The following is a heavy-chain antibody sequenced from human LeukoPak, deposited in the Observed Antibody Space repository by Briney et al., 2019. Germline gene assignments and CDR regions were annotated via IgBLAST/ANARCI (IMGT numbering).Heavy chain of an antibody. D-gene: IGHD1-26*01. Sequence: SETLSLTCTVSGGSISSYYWSWIRQPPGKGLQWIGYIYYSGSTNYNPSLKSRVTISVDTSKNQFSLKLSSVTAADTAVYYCARGSRIVGATSQPHHFDYWGQGTLVTVSS. CDR1: GGSISSYY. CDR2: IYYSGST. J-gene: IGHJ4*02. V-gene: IGHV4-59*01. CDR3: ARGSRIVGATSQPHHFDY.